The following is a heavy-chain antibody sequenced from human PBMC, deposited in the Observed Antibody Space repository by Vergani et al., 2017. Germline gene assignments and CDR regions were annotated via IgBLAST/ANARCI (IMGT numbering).Heavy chain of an antibody. CDR3: ASRRPRLNLGSKSNAGTCDS. D-gene: IGHD2-21*01. CDR2: ITAIGSA. CDR1: GGSLSGYF. Sequence: QVHLQQRGAGVLKPSETLSLTCGVIGGSLSGYFWSWIRQSPGTGLEWIGEITAIGSAKYSPSATSRVTISVDTSRGEFTLTVTSVTAADTGLYFCASRRPRLNLGSKSNAGTCDSWGQGTLVTVSS. V-gene: IGHV4-34*02. J-gene: IGHJ5*02.